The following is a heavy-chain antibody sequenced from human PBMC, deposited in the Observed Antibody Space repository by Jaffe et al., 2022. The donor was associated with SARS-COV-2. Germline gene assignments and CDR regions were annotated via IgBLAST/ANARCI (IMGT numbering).Heavy chain of an antibody. V-gene: IGHV3-7*01. CDR2: IKEDGSQT. CDR1: GFTFSRYW. J-gene: IGHJ4*02. D-gene: IGHD3-16*01. CDR3: AWGWGSHDY. Sequence: EVQMVESGGGLVQPGGSLRLSCAASGFTFSRYWLTWVRQAPGKGLEWVASIKEDGSQTYYVESVKGRFTISRDNAKSSLYLQMTSLRAEDTAVYYCAWGWGSHDYWGQGTLVTVSS.